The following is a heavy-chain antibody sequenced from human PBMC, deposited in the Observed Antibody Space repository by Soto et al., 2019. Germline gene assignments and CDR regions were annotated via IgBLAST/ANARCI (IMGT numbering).Heavy chain of an antibody. Sequence: QVQLVESGGGVVQPGRSLRLSCAASGFTFSSYGMHWVRQAPGKGLEWVAVIWYDGSNKYYADSVKGRFTISRDNSKNTLYLQMNSLRAEDTAVYYCASGSRWNSFLDYWGQGTLVTVSS. J-gene: IGHJ4*02. D-gene: IGHD1-7*01. CDR2: IWYDGSNK. CDR3: ASGSRWNSFLDY. CDR1: GFTFSSYG. V-gene: IGHV3-33*01.